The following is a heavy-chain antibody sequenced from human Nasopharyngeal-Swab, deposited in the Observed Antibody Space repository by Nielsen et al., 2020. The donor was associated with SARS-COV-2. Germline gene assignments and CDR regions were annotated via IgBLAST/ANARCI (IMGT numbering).Heavy chain of an antibody. J-gene: IGHJ4*02. D-gene: IGHD3-10*01. CDR3: ARVLGSGSYYIDY. CDR2: MNPNSGNT. CDR1: GYTFTSYD. V-gene: IGHV1-8*01. Sequence: AAVKVSCKASGYTFTSYDINWVRQATGQGLEWMGWMNPNSGNTGYAQKFQGRVTMTRNTSISTTYMELSSRRSEDTAVYYCARVLGSGSYYIDYWGQGTLVTVSS.